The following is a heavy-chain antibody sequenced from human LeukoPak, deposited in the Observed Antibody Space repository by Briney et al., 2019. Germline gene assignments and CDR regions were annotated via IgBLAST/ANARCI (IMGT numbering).Heavy chain of an antibody. J-gene: IGHJ6*03. D-gene: IGHD1-7*01. CDR2: ISHEGDS. V-gene: IGHV4-34*01. CDR1: GVSLRGYY. Sequence: SETLSLTCAVYGVSLRGYYWSWIRQSPEKGLEWIGEISHEGDSIYNPSLKSRLTLSVDMSKNQFSLNLRSVTAADTAVYYCARGRNYVSDYYFDIWGKGTTVIVSS. CDR3: ARGRNYVSDYYFDI.